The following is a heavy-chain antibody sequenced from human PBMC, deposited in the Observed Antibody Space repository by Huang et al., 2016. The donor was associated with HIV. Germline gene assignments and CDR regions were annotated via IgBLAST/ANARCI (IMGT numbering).Heavy chain of an antibody. CDR3: VRTWWDHGNAWDF. J-gene: IGHJ4*02. V-gene: IGHV2-5*04. Sequence: QITLKESGPTLVKPTQTLTLTCTFSGFSLTTTGVGVGWIRQNPGKALEWLALVYWDDDKRYSPALNRRLSINKDASKDQVVLTMTTMGPVDTGRYYCVRTWWDHGNAWDFWGQGTLVTVSS. CDR1: GFSLTTTGVG. D-gene: IGHD1-26*01. CDR2: VYWDDDK.